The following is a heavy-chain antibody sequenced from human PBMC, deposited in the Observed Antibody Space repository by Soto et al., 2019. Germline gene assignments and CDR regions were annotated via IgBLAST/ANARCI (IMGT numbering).Heavy chain of an antibody. Sequence: PGGSLRLSCAASGFTFSSYAMSWVRQAPGKGLEWVSAISGSGGSTYYADSVKGRFTISRDNSKNTLYLQMNSLRAEDTAVYYCAKPRSKNSSGWYFYYWGQGTLVTVSS. J-gene: IGHJ4*02. V-gene: IGHV3-23*01. CDR1: GFTFSSYA. CDR2: ISGSGGST. CDR3: AKPRSKNSSGWYFYY. D-gene: IGHD6-19*01.